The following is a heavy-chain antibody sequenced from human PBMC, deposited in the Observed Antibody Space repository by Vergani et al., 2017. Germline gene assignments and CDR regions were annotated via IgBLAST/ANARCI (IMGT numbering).Heavy chain of an antibody. CDR2: INPNSGGT. Sequence: QVQLVQSGAEVKKPGASVKVSCKASGYTFTGYYMHWVRQAPGQGLEWMGWINPNSGGTNYAQKFQGWVTMTRDTSISTAYMELSRLRSDDTAVYYCAAAAKGYSGYDYTGIDYWGQGTLVTVSS. D-gene: IGHD5-12*01. CDR3: AAAAKGYSGYDYTGIDY. J-gene: IGHJ4*02. V-gene: IGHV1-2*04. CDR1: GYTFTGYY.